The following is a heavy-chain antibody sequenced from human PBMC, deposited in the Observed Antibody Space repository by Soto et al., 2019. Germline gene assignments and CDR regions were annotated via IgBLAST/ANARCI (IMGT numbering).Heavy chain of an antibody. CDR3: AKDGGRGMDV. CDR2: ISYDGSNK. Sequence: QVQLVESGGGVVQPGRSLRLSCAASGFTFSSYGMHWVRQAPGKGLEWVAVISYDGSNKYYADSVKGRFTISRDNSKNTLYLQMNSLRAEDTAVYYCAKDGGRGMDVWGRGTTVTVSS. V-gene: IGHV3-30*18. CDR1: GFTFSSYG. J-gene: IGHJ6*02.